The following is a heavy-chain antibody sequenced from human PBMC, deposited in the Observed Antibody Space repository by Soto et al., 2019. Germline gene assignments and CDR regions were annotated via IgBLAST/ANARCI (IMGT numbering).Heavy chain of an antibody. CDR3: ARVRYYSSGSSINWFDP. CDR1: GFTFSDYY. V-gene: IGHV3-11*01. CDR2: ISSSGSTI. J-gene: IGHJ5*02. D-gene: IGHD3-10*01. Sequence: GGSLRLSCAASGFTFSDYYMSWIRQAPGKGLEWVSYISSSGSTIYYADSVKGRFTISRDNAKNSLYLQMNSLRAEDTAVYYCARVRYYSSGSSINWFDPWGQGSLVTVS.